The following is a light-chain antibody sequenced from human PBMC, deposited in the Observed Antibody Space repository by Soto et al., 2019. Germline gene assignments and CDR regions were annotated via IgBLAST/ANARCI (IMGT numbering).Light chain of an antibody. CDR2: EVS. CDR3: SSYTSSSPLV. CDR1: SSDVGGYNY. V-gene: IGLV2-14*01. Sequence: QSALTQPASVSGSPGQSITISCTGTSSDVGGYNYVSWYQQHPGKAPKLMIYEVSNRPSGVSNRFSGSKSGNTASLTISGLQAEDEVDYYCSSYTSSSPLVFGGGTKLTVL. J-gene: IGLJ2*01.